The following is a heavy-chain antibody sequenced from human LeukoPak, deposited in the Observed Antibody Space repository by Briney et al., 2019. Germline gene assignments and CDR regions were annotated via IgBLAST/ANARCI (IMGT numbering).Heavy chain of an antibody. CDR2: ISSSGSTI. J-gene: IGHJ6*02. Sequence: GGSLRLSCAASGFTVSDYYMSWIRQAPGKGVEWVSYISSSGSTIYYADSVKGRFTISRDNARNSLYLQMNSLRAEDTAVYYCARGLVITYGMDVWGQGTTVTVSS. V-gene: IGHV3-11*01. CDR3: ARGLVITYGMDV. CDR1: GFTVSDYY. D-gene: IGHD3-9*01.